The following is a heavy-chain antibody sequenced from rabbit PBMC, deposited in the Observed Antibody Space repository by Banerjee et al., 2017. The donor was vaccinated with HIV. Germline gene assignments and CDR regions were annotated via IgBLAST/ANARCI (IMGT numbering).Heavy chain of an antibody. Sequence: QEQLEESGGDLVKPGRSLTLTCTASGFSFSSTYYMCWVRQAPGKGLEWIGCIGGGSSGITYYASWAKGRFTISKTSSTTVTLQMTSLTAADTATHFCARDLAGVIGWNFNLWGPGTLVTVS. D-gene: IGHD4-1*01. CDR2: IGGGSSGIT. CDR1: GFSFSSTYY. CDR3: ARDLAGVIGWNFNL. V-gene: IGHV1S45*01. J-gene: IGHJ4*01.